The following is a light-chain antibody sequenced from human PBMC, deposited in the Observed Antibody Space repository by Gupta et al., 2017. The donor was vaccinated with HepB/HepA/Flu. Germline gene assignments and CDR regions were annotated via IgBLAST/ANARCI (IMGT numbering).Light chain of an antibody. V-gene: IGKV4-1*01. CDR1: QRVLNRSNNKNY. CDR3: QQYYTTLWT. Sequence: DIVMTQSPESLAVSVGESAAINCKASQRVLNRSNNKNYLAWYQQKPGQPPKLLIYWASPRGSGVPVRFSGSGSGTDFTLTISSLQAEDVAVYYCQQYYTTLWTFGQGTKVEIK. CDR2: WAS. J-gene: IGKJ1*01.